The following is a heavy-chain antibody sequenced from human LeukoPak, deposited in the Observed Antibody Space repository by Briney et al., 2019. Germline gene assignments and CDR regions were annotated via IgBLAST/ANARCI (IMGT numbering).Heavy chain of an antibody. J-gene: IGHJ6*02. CDR2: IYYSGST. Sequence: SQTLSLTCTVSGGSISSGGYYWSWIRQPPGKGLEWIGYIYYSGSTNYNPSLKSRVTISVDTSKNQFSLKLSSVTAADTAVYYCARMSAPPVGMDVWGQGTTVTVSS. CDR3: ARMSAPPVGMDV. V-gene: IGHV4-61*08. CDR1: GGSISSGGYY.